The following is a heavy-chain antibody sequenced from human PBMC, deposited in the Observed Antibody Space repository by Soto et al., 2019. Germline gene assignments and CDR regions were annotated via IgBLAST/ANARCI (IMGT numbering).Heavy chain of an antibody. CDR3: ARGGPNWDYYFYGMDV. CDR2: ISGSGDI. Sequence: PGESLKISCAASGFTLSTSAMILVRQAPGKELEWVSSISGSGDIYYSDSVKGRFTISRDNARNSLYLQMNSLRAADTAVYYCARGGPNWDYYFYGMDVWGQGTTVTVSS. D-gene: IGHD3-16*01. CDR1: GFTLSTSA. V-gene: IGHV3-23*01. J-gene: IGHJ6*02.